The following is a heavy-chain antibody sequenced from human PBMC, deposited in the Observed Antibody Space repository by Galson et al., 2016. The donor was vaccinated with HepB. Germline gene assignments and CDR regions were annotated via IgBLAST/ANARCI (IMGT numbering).Heavy chain of an antibody. J-gene: IGHJ3*02. CDR1: GYIFIDFW. V-gene: IGHV5-51*01. CDR2: VYPGGSDT. CDR3: ARPVVGGGYYPHAFDI. D-gene: IGHD3-3*01. Sequence: SGAEVKKPGESLRISCEGSGYIFIDFWIAWVRQMPGKGLELTGIVYPGGSDTRYSPSFQGQVTIPADKSIKTAYLQWSSLKASDTAMYYCARPVVGGGYYPHAFDIWGPGTMVTVSS.